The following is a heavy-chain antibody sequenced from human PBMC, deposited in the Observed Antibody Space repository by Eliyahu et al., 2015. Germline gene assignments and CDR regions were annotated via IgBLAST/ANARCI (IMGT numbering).Heavy chain of an antibody. CDR1: GXTFSXXA. J-gene: IGHJ2*01. Sequence: EVQLLESGGGLVQPGGSLXLSCAASGXTFSXXAXSWVRQAPGXGLAWVSAISGSGGSTYYADSVKGRFTISRDNSKNTLYLXMNSLRAEDTAVYYCAKDGRIAAAGKGGVWYFDLWGRGTLVTVSS. CDR3: AKDGRIAAAGKGGVWYFDL. V-gene: IGHV3-23*01. CDR2: ISGSGGST. D-gene: IGHD6-13*01.